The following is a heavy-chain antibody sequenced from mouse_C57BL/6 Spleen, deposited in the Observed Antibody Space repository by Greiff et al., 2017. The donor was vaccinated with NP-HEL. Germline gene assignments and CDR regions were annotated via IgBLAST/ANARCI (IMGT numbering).Heavy chain of an antibody. J-gene: IGHJ2*01. D-gene: IGHD2-2*01. Sequence: QVQLQQPGTELVKPGASVKMSCKASGYTFTSYWMHWVKQRPGPGLEWIGNINPSYGGTSYNEQFKSKATLTVDKSSSTAYMQLSSLTSEDAAVYYCARDYGYLLDYWGQGTTLTVSA. CDR2: INPSYGGT. V-gene: IGHV1-53*01. CDR3: ARDYGYLLDY. CDR1: GYTFTSYW.